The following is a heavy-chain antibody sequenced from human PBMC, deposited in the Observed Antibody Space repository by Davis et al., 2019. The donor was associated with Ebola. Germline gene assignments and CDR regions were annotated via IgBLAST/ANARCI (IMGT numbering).Heavy chain of an antibody. CDR1: GGSISSGSYS. D-gene: IGHD6-13*01. Sequence: MPSETLSLTCAVSGGSISSGSYSWSWIRQPPGKGLEWIGYIYHSGSTYYNPSLKSRVTISVDRSKNQFSLKLSSVTAADTAVYYCARGKPFGSSFWFDPWGQGTLVTVSS. CDR3: ARGKPFGSSFWFDP. J-gene: IGHJ5*02. CDR2: IYHSGST. V-gene: IGHV4-30-2*01.